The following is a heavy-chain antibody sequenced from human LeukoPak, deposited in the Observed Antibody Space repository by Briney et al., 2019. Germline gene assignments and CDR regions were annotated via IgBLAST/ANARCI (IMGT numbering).Heavy chain of an antibody. D-gene: IGHD1-14*01. Sequence: GGSLRLSCAASGFTLTTYGMNWVRQAPGKGLEWVSGISGSGSNTYYADFVKGRLTTSRDNSKNSLYLQMNSLTAEDTAVYYCAKNGEPHYYMDVWGKGTTVTVSS. V-gene: IGHV3-23*01. CDR3: AKNGEPHYYMDV. J-gene: IGHJ6*03. CDR2: ISGSGSNT. CDR1: GFTLTTYG.